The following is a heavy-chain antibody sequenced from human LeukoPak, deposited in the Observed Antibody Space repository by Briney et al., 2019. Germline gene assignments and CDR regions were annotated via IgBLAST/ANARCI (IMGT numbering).Heavy chain of an antibody. D-gene: IGHD3-22*01. CDR1: GFTFSSYE. Sequence: GGSLRLSCAASGFTFSSYEMNWVRQAPGKGLEWVSYISSSGSTIYYADSVKGRFTISRDNAKNSLYLQMNSLRAEDTAVYYCARAPIPDYYEARGSYYGVDVWGKGTTVTVSS. CDR3: ARAPIPDYYEARGSYYGVDV. CDR2: ISSSGSTI. J-gene: IGHJ6*04. V-gene: IGHV3-48*03.